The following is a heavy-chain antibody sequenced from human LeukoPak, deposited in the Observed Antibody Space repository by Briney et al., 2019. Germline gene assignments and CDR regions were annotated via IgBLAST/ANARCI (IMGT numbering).Heavy chain of an antibody. CDR2: IYHSGST. J-gene: IGHJ4*02. D-gene: IGHD6-6*01. CDR3: ARVGAARVFDY. CDR1: GYSISSGYY. Sequence: SETLSLTCTVSGYSISSGYYWGWIRQPPGKGLEWIGSIYHSGSTYYNPSLKSRVTISVDTSKNQFSLKLSSVTAADTAVYYCARVGAARVFDYWGQGTLVTVSS. V-gene: IGHV4-38-2*02.